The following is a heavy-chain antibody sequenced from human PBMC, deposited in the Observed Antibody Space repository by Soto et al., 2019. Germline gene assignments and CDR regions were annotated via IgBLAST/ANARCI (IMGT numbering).Heavy chain of an antibody. CDR1: GFTFSSYS. CDR2: ISSSSSTI. J-gene: IGHJ5*02. CDR3: AKDRGNYYGSGNWFDP. Sequence: GGSLRLSCAATGFTFSSYSMNWVRQAPGKGLEWVSYISSSSSTIYYADSVKGRFTISRDNSKNTLYLQMNSLRAEDTAVYYCAKDRGNYYGSGNWFDPWGQGTLVTVSS. D-gene: IGHD3-10*01. V-gene: IGHV3-48*01.